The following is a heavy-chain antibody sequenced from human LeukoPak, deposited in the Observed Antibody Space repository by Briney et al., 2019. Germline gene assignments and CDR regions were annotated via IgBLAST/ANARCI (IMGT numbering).Heavy chain of an antibody. CDR3: ARPAGVKYVGYCYGMDV. CDR2: IDPSDSYT. CDR1: GYSFTSYW. Sequence: GESLKISCKGSGYSFTSYWISWVRQMPGKGLGWMGRIDPSDSYTNYSPSFQGHVTISADKSISTAYLQWSSLKASDTAMYYCARPAGVKYVGYCYGMDVWGKGTTVTVSS. V-gene: IGHV5-10-1*01. J-gene: IGHJ6*04. D-gene: IGHD3-10*01.